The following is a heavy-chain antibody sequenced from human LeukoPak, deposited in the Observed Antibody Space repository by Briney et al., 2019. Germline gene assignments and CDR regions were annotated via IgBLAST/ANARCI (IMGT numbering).Heavy chain of an antibody. D-gene: IGHD1-1*01. J-gene: IGHJ4*02. Sequence: SETLSPTCAVSGGSINSYYWSWIRQPPGKGLEWIGYIYYRGTTNYNPSLKSRVTISVDTSKNQFSLSLNSVTAADTAVYFCARKGAAGTGFDYWGQGTQVTVSS. CDR3: ARKGAAGTGFDY. CDR2: IYYRGTT. V-gene: IGHV4-59*01. CDR1: GGSINSYY.